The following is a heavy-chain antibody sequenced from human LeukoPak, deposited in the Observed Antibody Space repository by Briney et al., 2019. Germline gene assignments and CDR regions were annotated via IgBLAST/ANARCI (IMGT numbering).Heavy chain of an antibody. CDR3: ARDQYYYDSSGYRFDY. V-gene: IGHV4-4*07. J-gene: IGHJ4*02. D-gene: IGHD3-22*01. Sequence: SETLSLTCTFSGGSISSYYWSWIRQPAGKGLEWIGRIHTSGSTNYNPSLKSRVTMSVDTSKNQFSLKLSPVTAADTAVYHCARDQYYYDSSGYRFDYWGQGTLVTVSS. CDR2: IHTSGST. CDR1: GGSISSYY.